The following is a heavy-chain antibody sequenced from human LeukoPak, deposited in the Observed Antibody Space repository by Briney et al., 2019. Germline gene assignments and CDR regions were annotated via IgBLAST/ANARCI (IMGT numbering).Heavy chain of an antibody. CDR2: ISSSGSTI. J-gene: IGHJ4*02. V-gene: IGHV3-48*04. CDR1: GFTFSSYA. Sequence: GGSLRLSCAASGFTFSSYAMHWVRQAPGKGLEWVSYISSSGSTIYYADSVKGRFTISRDNAKNSLYLQMNSLRAEDTAVYYCAIGRGGQQLGDYWGQGTLVTVSS. D-gene: IGHD6-13*01. CDR3: AIGRGGQQLGDY.